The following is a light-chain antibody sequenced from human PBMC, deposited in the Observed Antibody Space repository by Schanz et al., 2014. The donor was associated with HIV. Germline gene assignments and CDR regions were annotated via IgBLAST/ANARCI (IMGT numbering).Light chain of an antibody. CDR2: SDD. J-gene: IGLJ1*01. CDR1: SSNIGSNT. Sequence: QSVLTQPPSVSGTPGQNVIISCSGSSSNIGSNTVNWYQQLPGTAPKLLIYSDDQRPSGVPDRFSGSKSGTSASLAVSGLRSEDEADYYCAAWDDSLNAYVFATGTKLTVL. V-gene: IGLV1-44*01. CDR3: AAWDDSLNAYV.